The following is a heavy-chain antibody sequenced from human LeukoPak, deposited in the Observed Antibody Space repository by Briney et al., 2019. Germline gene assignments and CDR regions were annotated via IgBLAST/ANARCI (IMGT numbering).Heavy chain of an antibody. CDR2: IIPIFGTA. J-gene: IGHJ4*02. D-gene: IGHD3-22*01. Sequence: ASVKVSCKASGGTFSSYAISWVRQAPGQGFEWMGGIIPIFGTANYAQKFQGRVTITADESTSTAYMELSSLRSEDTAVYYCARSELYYYDSSGYYLIFDYWGQGTLVTVSS. CDR3: ARSELYYYDSSGYYLIFDY. CDR1: GGTFSSYA. V-gene: IGHV1-69*13.